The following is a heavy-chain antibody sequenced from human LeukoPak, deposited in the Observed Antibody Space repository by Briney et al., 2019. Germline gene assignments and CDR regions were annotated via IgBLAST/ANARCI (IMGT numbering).Heavy chain of an antibody. CDR1: GFTFISYG. CDR3: AKRVGSNSNYGLYFDY. CDR2: IRYDGSNK. V-gene: IGHV3-30*02. D-gene: IGHD4-11*01. J-gene: IGHJ4*02. Sequence: SGGSLRLSCAASGFTFISYGMHWVRQAPGKGLEWVAFIRYDGSNKYYADSVKGRFTISRDNSKNTLYLQMNSLRAEDTAVYYCAKRVGSNSNYGLYFDYWGQGTLVTVSS.